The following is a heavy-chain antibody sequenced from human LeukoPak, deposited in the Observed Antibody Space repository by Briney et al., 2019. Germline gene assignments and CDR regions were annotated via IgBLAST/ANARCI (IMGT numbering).Heavy chain of an antibody. CDR3: ARQSIGYCSSTSCYNWFDP. CDR1: GGSISSGGYY. J-gene: IGHJ5*02. D-gene: IGHD2-2*01. CDR2: IYYSGST. V-gene: IGHV4-31*03. Sequence: SETLSPTCTVSGGSISSGGYYWSWIRQHPGKGLEWIGYIYYSGSTYYNPSLKSRVTISVDTSKNKFSLKLSSVTAADTAVYYCARQSIGYCSSTSCYNWFDPWGQGTLVTVSS.